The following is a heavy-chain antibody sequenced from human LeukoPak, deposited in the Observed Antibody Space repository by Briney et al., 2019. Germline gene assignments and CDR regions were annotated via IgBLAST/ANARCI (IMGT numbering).Heavy chain of an antibody. Sequence: PGGSLRLSCAASGFTVSSNYMSWVRQAPGKGLEWVSVIYSGGSTYYADSVKGRLTISRDNSKNTLYLQMNSLRAEDTAVYYCARGVSGWYIFDYWGQGTLVTVSS. D-gene: IGHD6-19*01. CDR3: ARGVSGWYIFDY. V-gene: IGHV3-53*01. J-gene: IGHJ4*02. CDR1: GFTVSSNY. CDR2: IYSGGST.